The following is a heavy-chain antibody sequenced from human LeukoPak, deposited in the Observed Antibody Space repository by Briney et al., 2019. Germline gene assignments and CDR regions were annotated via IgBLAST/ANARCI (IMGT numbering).Heavy chain of an antibody. V-gene: IGHV3-11*04. Sequence: GGSLRLSCAASGFTFSDYYMSWIRQAPGMGLEWVSYISSSGSTIYYADSVKGRFTISRDKSKNTLYLQMNSLRAEDTAVYYCASTQRGDYFDYWGQGTLVTVSS. CDR1: GFTFSDYY. CDR3: ASTQRGDYFDY. D-gene: IGHD2-15*01. CDR2: ISSSGSTI. J-gene: IGHJ4*02.